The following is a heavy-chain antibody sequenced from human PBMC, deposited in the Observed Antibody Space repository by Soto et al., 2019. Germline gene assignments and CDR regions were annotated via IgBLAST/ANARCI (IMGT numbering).Heavy chain of an antibody. CDR3: AKGGDNWYFDY. D-gene: IGHD1-20*01. J-gene: IGHJ4*02. V-gene: IGHV3-23*01. CDR2: IMGTGGKT. Sequence: EVQLLESGGGLVQPGGSLTLSCAASGFSFSSYPMNWVRQAPGKGLESVAVIMGTGGKTYYADSVQGGFTISRDDSKSTVFLQMNSLRADDTATYYCAKGGDNWYFDYRGQGTLVTVTS. CDR1: GFSFSSYP.